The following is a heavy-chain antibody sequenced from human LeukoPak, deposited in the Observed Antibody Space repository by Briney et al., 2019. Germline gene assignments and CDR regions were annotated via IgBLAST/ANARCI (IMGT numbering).Heavy chain of an antibody. Sequence: ASETLSLTCAVYGGSFSGYYWSRIRQPPGKGLEWIGSIYHSGSTYYNPSLKSRVTISVDTSKNQFSLKLSSVTAADTAVYYCASGGGSYRHWGQGTLVTVSS. CDR2: IYHSGST. CDR3: ASGGGSYRH. J-gene: IGHJ4*02. V-gene: IGHV4-34*01. CDR1: GGSFSGYY. D-gene: IGHD1-26*01.